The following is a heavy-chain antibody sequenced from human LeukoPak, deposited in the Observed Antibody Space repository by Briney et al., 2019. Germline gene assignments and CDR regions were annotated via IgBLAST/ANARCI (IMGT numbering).Heavy chain of an antibody. V-gene: IGHV3-30*18. D-gene: IGHD6-6*01. CDR1: GFTFSSYG. Sequence: GGSLRLSCAASGFTFSSYGMHWVRQAPGKGLEWVAVISYDGSNKYYADSVEGRFTISRDNSKNTLYLQMNSLRAEDTAVYYCAKGYSSSTNFDYWGQGTLVTVSS. J-gene: IGHJ4*02. CDR3: AKGYSSSTNFDY. CDR2: ISYDGSNK.